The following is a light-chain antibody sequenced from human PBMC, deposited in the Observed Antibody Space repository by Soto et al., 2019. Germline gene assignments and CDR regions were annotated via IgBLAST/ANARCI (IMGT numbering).Light chain of an antibody. CDR1: QSVNSN. CDR2: GAS. Sequence: EIVMTQSPATLSVSPGERAALSCRASQSVNSNLPWFQQKPGQAPRLLVYGASTRATGIPARFSGSGSGTEFTLTISSLQSEDFAVYYCHQYNNWPPWTFGQGTKVEIK. J-gene: IGKJ1*01. CDR3: HQYNNWPPWT. V-gene: IGKV3-15*01.